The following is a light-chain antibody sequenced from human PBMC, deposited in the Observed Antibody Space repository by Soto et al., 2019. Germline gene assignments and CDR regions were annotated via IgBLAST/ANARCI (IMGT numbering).Light chain of an antibody. J-gene: IGKJ5*01. V-gene: IGKV3-11*01. Sequence: EIVLTQSPATLSLSPGERATLSCRASQSVSIYLAWYQQKPGQAPRLLIYDASNRATGIPARFSGSGSGTDLTLTISSLEPEDFAVYYCQQRSNWPSITFGQGTRLETK. CDR3: QQRSNWPSIT. CDR1: QSVSIY. CDR2: DAS.